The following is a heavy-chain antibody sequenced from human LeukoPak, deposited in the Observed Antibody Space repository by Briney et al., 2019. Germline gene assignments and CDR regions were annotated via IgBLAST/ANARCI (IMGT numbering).Heavy chain of an antibody. J-gene: IGHJ4*02. D-gene: IGHD5-18*01. Sequence: ASVKVSCKASGYTFTGYYMHWVRQAPGQGLEWMGWINPNSGGTNYAQKFQGRVTMTRDTSISTAYMELSRLRSDDTAVYYCARHVRYSYGYPQYRTKYYFDYWGQGTLVTVSS. V-gene: IGHV1-2*02. CDR3: ARHVRYSYGYPQYRTKYYFDY. CDR2: INPNSGGT. CDR1: GYTFTGYY.